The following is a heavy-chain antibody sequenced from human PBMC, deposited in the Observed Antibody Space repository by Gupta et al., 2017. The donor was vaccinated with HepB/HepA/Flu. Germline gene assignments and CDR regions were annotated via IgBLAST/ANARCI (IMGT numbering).Heavy chain of an antibody. D-gene: IGHD1-26*01. Sequence: QEQLVQSGAEVKKPGSSVKVSCKASGGTFSSYAISWVRQAPGQGIEWMGGIIPIFGTANYAQKFQGRVTITADKSTSTAYMELSSLRSEDTAVYYCASPPGGGSYLSHVFDIWGQGTMVTVSS. CDR2: IIPIFGTA. CDR3: ASPPGGGSYLSHVFDI. CDR1: GGTFSSYA. V-gene: IGHV1-69*06. J-gene: IGHJ3*02.